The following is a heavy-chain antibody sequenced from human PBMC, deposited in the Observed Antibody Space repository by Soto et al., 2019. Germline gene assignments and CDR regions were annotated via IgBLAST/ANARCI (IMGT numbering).Heavy chain of an antibody. CDR3: VRQEMATIRYYYAMDV. V-gene: IGHV1-46*04. CDR1: GYSFTSYY. J-gene: IGHJ6*02. CDR2: INPSGGRT. D-gene: IGHD5-12*01. Sequence: ASVKVSCKASGYSFTSYYMHWVRQAPGQGLEWMGTINPSGGRTNYAQKLQGRVTMTRDTSTNTVYMELSSLRSEDTAVYYCVRQEMATIRYYYAMDVWGQGTTVTVSS.